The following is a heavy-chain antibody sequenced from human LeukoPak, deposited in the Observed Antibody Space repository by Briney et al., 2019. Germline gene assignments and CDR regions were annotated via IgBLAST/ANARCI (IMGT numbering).Heavy chain of an antibody. CDR3: ARGSYYDSSGYYPHTTYYYYGMDV. CDR2: TYYRSKWYN. Sequence: SQTLSLTCAISGDIFSSNSAAWSWIRQSPSRGLEWLGRTYYRSKWYNDYAVSVKSRITINPDTSKNQFSLQLNSVTPEDTAVYYCARGSYYDSSGYYPHTTYYYYGMDVWGQGTTVTVSS. J-gene: IGHJ6*02. D-gene: IGHD3-22*01. CDR1: GDIFSSNSAA. V-gene: IGHV6-1*01.